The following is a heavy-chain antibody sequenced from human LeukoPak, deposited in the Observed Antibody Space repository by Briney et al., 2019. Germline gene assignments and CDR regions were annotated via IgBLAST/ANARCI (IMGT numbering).Heavy chain of an antibody. J-gene: IGHJ4*02. V-gene: IGHV4-4*07. CDR2: IYPSGTT. CDR3: ASGSDSWGNQPKYYFDY. D-gene: IGHD2-15*01. CDR1: GGAISSYY. Sequence: SETLSLTCTVSGGAISSYYWSWIRQPAGKGLEWIGRIYPSGTTDRNPSLRSRVTMSLDTSKNQFSLKLTSVTAADTAIYYCASGSDSWGNQPKYYFDYWGQGALVTVSS.